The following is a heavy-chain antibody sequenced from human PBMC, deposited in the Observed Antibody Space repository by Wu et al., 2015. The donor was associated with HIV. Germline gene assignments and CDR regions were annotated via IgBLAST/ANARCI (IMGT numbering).Heavy chain of an antibody. CDR3: ARALGYCSSTSCRPHYYYYYMDV. V-gene: IGHV1-69*12. D-gene: IGHD2-2*03. CDR1: GGTFSSYA. CDR2: IIPIFGTA. J-gene: IGHJ6*03. Sequence: QVQLVQSGAEVKKPGSSVKVSCKASGGTFSSYAISWVRQAPGQGLEWMGGIIPIFGTANYAQKFQGRVTITADESTSTAYMELSSLRSEDTAVYYCARALGYCSSTSCRPHYYYYYMDVWGKGTTVTVSS.